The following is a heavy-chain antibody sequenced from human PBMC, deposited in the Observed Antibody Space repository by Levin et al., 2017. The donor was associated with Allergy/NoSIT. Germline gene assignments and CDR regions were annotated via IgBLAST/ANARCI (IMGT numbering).Heavy chain of an antibody. CDR2: IYFSGGT. Sequence: SETLSLTCTVTGDSLYSGSYYWTWIRQPPGKGLEWIGYIYFSGGTNYNPTLKTRATISMDKSKKQFWWTMTSVTTADTAFDYCARGACGRRRWFDPWGQGSLVTVSS. J-gene: IGHJ5*02. CDR3: ARGACGRRRWFDP. V-gene: IGHV4-61*01. D-gene: IGHD2-21*01. CDR1: GDSLYSGSYY.